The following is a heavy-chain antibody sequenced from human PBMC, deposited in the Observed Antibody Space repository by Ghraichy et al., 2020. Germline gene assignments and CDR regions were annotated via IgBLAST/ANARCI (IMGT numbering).Heavy chain of an antibody. CDR3: AKGFARGSWSYYYYYYYGMDV. CDR2: VSGSGGST. D-gene: IGHD3-10*01. Sequence: SLNISCAASGFTFSSYAMSWVRQAPGKGLEWVSAVSGSGGSTYYADSVKGRFTISRDNSKNTLYLQMNSLRAEDTAVYYCAKGFARGSWSYYYYYYYGMDVWGQGTTVTVSS. V-gene: IGHV3-23*01. CDR1: GFTFSSYA. J-gene: IGHJ6*02.